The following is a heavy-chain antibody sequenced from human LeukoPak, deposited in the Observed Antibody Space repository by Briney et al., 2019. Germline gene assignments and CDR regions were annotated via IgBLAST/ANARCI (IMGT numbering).Heavy chain of an antibody. D-gene: IGHD5-18*01. CDR1: GYTFTSYG. CDR3: ARDDRYSYGMGYYYGMDV. CDR2: ISAYNGNT. J-gene: IGHJ6*02. V-gene: IGHV1-18*01. Sequence: GASVKVSCKASGYTFTSYGISWVRQAPGQGLEWMGWISAYNGNTNYAQKLQGRVTMTTDTSTSTAYMELRSLRSDDTAVYYCARDDRYSYGMGYYYGMDVWGQGTTVTVPS.